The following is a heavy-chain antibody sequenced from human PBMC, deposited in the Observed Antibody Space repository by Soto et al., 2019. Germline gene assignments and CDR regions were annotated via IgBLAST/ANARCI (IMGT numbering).Heavy chain of an antibody. D-gene: IGHD2-21*02. CDR1: GFTFSSYW. CDR2: INSDGSST. J-gene: IGHJ6*02. CDR3: ARVVLCGGDCYYYYGMDV. Sequence: GGSLRLSCAASGFTFSSYWMHWVRQVPGKGLVWVSRINSDGSSTSYADSVKGRFTISRDNAKNTLYLQMNSLRAEDTAVYYCARVVLCGGDCYYYYGMDVWGQGTTVTVSS. V-gene: IGHV3-74*01.